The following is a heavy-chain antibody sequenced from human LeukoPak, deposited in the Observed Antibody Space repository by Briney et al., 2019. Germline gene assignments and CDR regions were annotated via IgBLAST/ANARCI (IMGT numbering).Heavy chain of an antibody. J-gene: IGHJ3*02. CDR2: IYFSGST. D-gene: IGHD5-18*01. CDR1: GGSISSSSYY. CDR3: ARHRRDGRYSHAFDI. Sequence: SSETLSLTCTVPGGSISSSSYYWGWIRQPPGKGLEWIGSIYFSGSTYYSPSLKSRVTISVDTSKKQFSLRLSSVTAADTAVYYCARHRRDGRYSHAFDIWGQGTMVTVSS. V-gene: IGHV4-39*01.